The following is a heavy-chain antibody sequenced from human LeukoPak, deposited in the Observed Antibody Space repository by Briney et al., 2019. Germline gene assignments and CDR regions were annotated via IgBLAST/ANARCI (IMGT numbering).Heavy chain of an antibody. CDR2: INSDGSST. J-gene: IGHJ3*02. CDR3: ASRSVAGTRRVRADAFDI. V-gene: IGHV3-74*01. D-gene: IGHD6-19*01. CDR1: ELTLSDNY. Sequence: HSGGSLRLSCAASELTLSDNYMSWIRQAPGKGLVWVSRINSDGSSTSYADSVKGRFTISRDNAKNTLYLQMNSLRAEDTAVYYCASRSVAGTRRVRADAFDIWGQGTMVTVSS.